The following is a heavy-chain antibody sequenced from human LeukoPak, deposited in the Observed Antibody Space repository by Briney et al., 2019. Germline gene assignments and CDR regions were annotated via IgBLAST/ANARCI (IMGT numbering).Heavy chain of an antibody. D-gene: IGHD3-3*01. CDR3: ARDISITIFGVVITYGFDY. CDR2: INPSGGST. Sequence: ASVKVSCKASGYTFTSYYMHWVRQAPGQGLEWMGLINPSGGSTSYAQKFQGRVTMTRDTSTSTVYMELSSLRSEDTAVYYCARDISITIFGVVITYGFDYWGQGTLVTVSS. CDR1: GYTFTSYY. V-gene: IGHV1-46*01. J-gene: IGHJ4*02.